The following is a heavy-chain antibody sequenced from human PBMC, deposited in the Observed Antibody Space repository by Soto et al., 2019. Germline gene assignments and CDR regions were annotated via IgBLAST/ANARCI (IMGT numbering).Heavy chain of an antibody. CDR2: IYYSGST. D-gene: IGHD3-10*01. CDR1: GGSISSSSYY. J-gene: IGHJ5*02. Sequence: QLQLQESGPGLVKPSETLSLTCTVSGGSISSSSYYWGWIRQPPGKGLEWIGSIYYSGSTYYNPSLKSRVTISVDTSKNQFSLKLSSVTAADTAVYYCARLRGYWYGSGSYYPGFDPWGQGTLVTVSS. V-gene: IGHV4-39*01. CDR3: ARLRGYWYGSGSYYPGFDP.